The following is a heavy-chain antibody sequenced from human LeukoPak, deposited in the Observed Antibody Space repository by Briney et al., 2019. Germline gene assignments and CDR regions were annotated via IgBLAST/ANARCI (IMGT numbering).Heavy chain of an antibody. CDR3: ARAATVTTYYYGMDV. CDR1: GGSISSGGYY. J-gene: IGHJ6*02. Sequence: PSETLSLTCTVSGGSISSGGYYWSWIRQHPGKGLEWIGYIYYSGSTYYNPSLKSRVTISVDTSKNQFSLKLSSVTAADTAVYYCARAATVTTYYYGMDVWGRGTTVTVFS. D-gene: IGHD4-17*01. V-gene: IGHV4-31*03. CDR2: IYYSGST.